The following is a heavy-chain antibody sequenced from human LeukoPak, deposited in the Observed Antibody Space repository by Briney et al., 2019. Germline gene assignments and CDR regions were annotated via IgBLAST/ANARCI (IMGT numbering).Heavy chain of an antibody. CDR2: IYYSGST. D-gene: IGHD2-15*01. V-gene: IGHV4-39*01. J-gene: IGHJ6*03. CDR3: ARPRIPNYYYYYYMDV. Sequence: RPSETLSLTCTVSGGSISSSSYYWGWIRQPPGKGLEWIGSIYYSGSTYYNPSLKSRVTISVDTSKNQFSLKLSSVTAADMAVYYCARPRIPNYYYYYYMDVWGKGTTVTVSS. CDR1: GGSISSSSYY.